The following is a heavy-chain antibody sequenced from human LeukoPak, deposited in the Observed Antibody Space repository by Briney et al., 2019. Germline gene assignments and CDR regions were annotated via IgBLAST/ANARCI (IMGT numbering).Heavy chain of an antibody. J-gene: IGHJ6*03. CDR2: ISGSGGST. CDR1: GFTFSSYG. CDR3: ARDLLSSGPMDV. V-gene: IGHV3-23*01. D-gene: IGHD3-22*01. Sequence: GGSLRLSCAASGFTFSSYGMTWVRQAPGKGLEWVSAISGSGGSTYYADSVKGRFTISRDNSKNTLYLQMNSLRAEDTAVYYCARDLLSSGPMDVWGKGTAVTISS.